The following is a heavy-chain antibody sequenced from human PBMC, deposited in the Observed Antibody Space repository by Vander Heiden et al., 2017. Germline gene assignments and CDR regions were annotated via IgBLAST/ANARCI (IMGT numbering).Heavy chain of an antibody. V-gene: IGHV3-30*18. CDR1: GFTFSSYG. D-gene: IGHD6-13*01. Sequence: AASGFTFSSYGMHWVRQAPGKGLEWVAVISYDGSNKYYADSVKGRFTISRDNSKNTLYLQMNSLRAEDTAVYYCAKEAYGSSWFSFDYWGQGTLVTVSS. CDR3: AKEAYGSSWFSFDY. CDR2: ISYDGSNK. J-gene: IGHJ4*02.